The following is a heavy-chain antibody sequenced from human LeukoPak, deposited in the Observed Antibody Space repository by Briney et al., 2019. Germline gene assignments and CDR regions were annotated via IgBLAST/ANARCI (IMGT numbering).Heavy chain of an antibody. Sequence: SQTLSLTGAISGDRVSSNSAAWNWIRQSPSRGLEWLGRTYYRSKWYNDYAVSVKSRITINPDTSKNQFSLQLNSVTPEDTAVYYCARETYGDYYYYYGMDVWGKGTTVTVSS. CDR2: TYYRSKWYN. CDR3: ARETYGDYYYYYGMDV. CDR1: GDRVSSNSAA. D-gene: IGHD4-17*01. J-gene: IGHJ6*04. V-gene: IGHV6-1*01.